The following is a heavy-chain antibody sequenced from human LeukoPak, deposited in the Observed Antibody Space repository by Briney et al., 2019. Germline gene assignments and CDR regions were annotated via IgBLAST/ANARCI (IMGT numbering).Heavy chain of an antibody. CDR2: GTHDGVT. CDR1: GGSLSGNY. Sequence: MASETLSLTCAVHGGSLSGNYWSWIRQPPGKGLQWIGQGTHDGVTNYNPSLKSRVTISVDKSKNQFSLKLSSVTAADTAVYYCARDRGYCSGGSCYHTPRYYYGMDVWGQGTTVTVSS. V-gene: IGHV4-34*01. D-gene: IGHD2-15*01. J-gene: IGHJ6*02. CDR3: ARDRGYCSGGSCYHTPRYYYGMDV.